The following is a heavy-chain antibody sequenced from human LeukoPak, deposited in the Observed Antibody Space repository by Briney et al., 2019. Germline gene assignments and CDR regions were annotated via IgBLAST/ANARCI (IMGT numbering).Heavy chain of an antibody. CDR1: GGSISNYY. CDR3: ARSEVAYYGSKNSLWPDAFDF. Sequence: PSETLSLTCTVSGGSISNYYWSWIRQPPGKGLEWIGYIHSIGSTSYNPSLKSRVTISLDTPQMQFSLRLSSVTAADTAVYYCARSEVAYYGSKNSLWPDAFDFCGQGTVVTVSP. V-gene: IGHV4-4*09. CDR2: IHSIGST. J-gene: IGHJ3*01. D-gene: IGHD3-10*01.